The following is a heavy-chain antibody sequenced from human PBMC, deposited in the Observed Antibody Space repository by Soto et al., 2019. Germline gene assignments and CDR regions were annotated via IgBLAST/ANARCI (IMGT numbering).Heavy chain of an antibody. CDR1: GGTFSSYT. J-gene: IGHJ5*02. CDR3: ARDRDYYGSGSYLVAWFDP. CDR2: IIPILGIA. V-gene: IGHV1-69*04. Sequence: SVKVSCKASGGTFSSYTISWVRQAPGQGLEWMGRIIPILGIANYAQKFQGRVTITADKSTSTAYMELSSLRSEDTAVYYCARDRDYYGSGSYLVAWFDPWGQGTLVTVSS. D-gene: IGHD3-10*01.